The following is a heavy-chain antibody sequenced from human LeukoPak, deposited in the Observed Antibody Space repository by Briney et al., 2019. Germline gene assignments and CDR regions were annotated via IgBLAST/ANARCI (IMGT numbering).Heavy chain of an antibody. D-gene: IGHD5-24*01. CDR2: IYSGGST. J-gene: IGHJ2*01. Sequence: GGSLRLSCAASGFTVSSNYMSWVRQAPGKGLEWVSVIYSGGSTYYSDSVKGRFTISRDNSKNTLYLQMNSLRAEDTAVYYCAREMATIGGPYWYFDIWGRGTLVTVSS. CDR3: AREMATIGGPYWYFDI. V-gene: IGHV3-53*01. CDR1: GFTVSSNY.